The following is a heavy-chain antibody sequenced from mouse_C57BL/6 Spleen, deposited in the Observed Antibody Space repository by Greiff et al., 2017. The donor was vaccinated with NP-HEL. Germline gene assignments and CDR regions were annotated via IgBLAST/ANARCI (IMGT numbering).Heavy chain of an antibody. V-gene: IGHV5-4*01. CDR2: ISDGGSYT. J-gene: IGHJ2*01. D-gene: IGHD1-1*01. CDR1: GFTFSSYA. Sequence: EVQLVESGGGLVKPGGSLKLSCAASGFTFSSYAMSWVRQTPEKRLEWVATISDGGSYTYYPDNVKGRFTISRDNAKNNLYLQMSHLKSEDTAMYYCARDYYGKGRYFDYWGQGTTLTVSS. CDR3: ARDYYGKGRYFDY.